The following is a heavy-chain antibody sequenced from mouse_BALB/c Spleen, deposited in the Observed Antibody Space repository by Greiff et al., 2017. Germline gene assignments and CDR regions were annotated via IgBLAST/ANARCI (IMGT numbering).Heavy chain of an antibody. CDR3: TRSDYYGSSYPFAY. Sequence: EVMLVESGTVLARPGASVKMSCKASGYSFTSYWMHWVKQRPGQGLEWIGAIYPGNSDTSYNQKFKGKAKLTAVTSASTAYMELSSLTNEDSAVYYCTRSDYYGSSYPFAYWGQGTLVTVSA. D-gene: IGHD1-1*01. V-gene: IGHV1-5*01. J-gene: IGHJ3*01. CDR1: GYSFTSYW. CDR2: IYPGNSDT.